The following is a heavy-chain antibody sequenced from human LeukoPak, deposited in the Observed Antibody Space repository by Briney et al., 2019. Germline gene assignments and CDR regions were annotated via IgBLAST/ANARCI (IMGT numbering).Heavy chain of an antibody. V-gene: IGHV3-23*01. Sequence: QPGGSLRLSCAASGFTFSSYGMSWVRQAPGKGLEWVSAISGSGGSTYYADSVKGRFTISRDNSKNTLYLQMNSLRAEDTAVYYCAKDPNTYSSGWYYFDYWGQGTLVTVSS. CDR2: ISGSGGST. CDR1: GFTFSSYG. J-gene: IGHJ4*02. CDR3: AKDPNTYSSGWYYFDY. D-gene: IGHD6-19*01.